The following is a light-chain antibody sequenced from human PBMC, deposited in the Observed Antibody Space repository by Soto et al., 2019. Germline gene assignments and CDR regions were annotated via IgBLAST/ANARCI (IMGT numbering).Light chain of an antibody. Sequence: EIVLTQSPATLSLSPGERATLSCRASQSVGSYLAWYQQKPGQAPRLLISDASNRATGIPARFSGSGSGTDFTLTISSLEPEDFAVYYCQQRSNWLWTFGQGTKVGIK. CDR2: DAS. J-gene: IGKJ1*01. CDR3: QQRSNWLWT. V-gene: IGKV3-11*01. CDR1: QSVGSY.